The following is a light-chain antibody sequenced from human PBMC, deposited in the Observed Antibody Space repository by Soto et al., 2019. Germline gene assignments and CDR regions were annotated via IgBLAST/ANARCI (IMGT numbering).Light chain of an antibody. CDR2: NAS. J-gene: IGKJ3*01. V-gene: IGKV3-11*01. Sequence: IVVTQSTAALSLPPGERATIFCKTSQTISKYLVWNQQKPGQAPWHLINNASNRATGIPARLNGSGSGTDFTLAISSLVLGDCAVYYCQQRSSWPVTFGGGTSVDIK. CDR3: QQRSSWPVT. CDR1: QTISKY.